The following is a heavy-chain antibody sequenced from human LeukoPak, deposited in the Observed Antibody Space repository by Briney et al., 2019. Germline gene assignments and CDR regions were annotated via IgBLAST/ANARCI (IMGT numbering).Heavy chain of an antibody. D-gene: IGHD5-12*01. CDR3: ARDQYSGYDRDRSGYYYMDV. CDR2: IYYSGST. J-gene: IGHJ6*03. CDR1: GGSISSRSYY. V-gene: IGHV4-39*07. Sequence: SETLSLTCTVSGGSISSRSYYWGWIRQPPGKGLEWIGSIYYSGSTYYNPSLKSRVTISVDTSKNQFSLKLSSVTAADTAVYYCARDQYSGYDRDRSGYYYMDVWGKGTTVTVSS.